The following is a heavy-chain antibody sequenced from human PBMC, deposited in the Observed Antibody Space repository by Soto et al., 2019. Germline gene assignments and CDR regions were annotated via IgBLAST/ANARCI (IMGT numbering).Heavy chain of an antibody. D-gene: IGHD3-16*01. Sequence: ASVKVSCKASGYTFTSYNVNWVRQATGQGLEWMGWMNPNTGKTGYAQKFQGRVTMTRDISTAIAYMELSSLRSDDTATYSCARVATFGSINWFEPWGQGTLVTVSS. J-gene: IGHJ5*02. V-gene: IGHV1-8*01. CDR3: ARVATFGSINWFEP. CDR1: GYTFTSYN. CDR2: MNPNTGKT.